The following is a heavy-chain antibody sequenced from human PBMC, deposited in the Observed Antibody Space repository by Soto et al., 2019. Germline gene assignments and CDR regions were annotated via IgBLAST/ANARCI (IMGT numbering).Heavy chain of an antibody. Sequence: GGPLRLSCAAAGFTFGSYGMRRVRQAPGKGLEWVAVIWYDGSNTYYADSVKGRFTISRDNSKNTLYLQMNSLRAEDTAVYYCAKDKGIAVAGIPGIYFDYWGQGTLVTVSS. J-gene: IGHJ4*02. D-gene: IGHD6-19*01. CDR3: AKDKGIAVAGIPGIYFDY. CDR1: GFTFGSYG. CDR2: IWYDGSNT. V-gene: IGHV3-33*06.